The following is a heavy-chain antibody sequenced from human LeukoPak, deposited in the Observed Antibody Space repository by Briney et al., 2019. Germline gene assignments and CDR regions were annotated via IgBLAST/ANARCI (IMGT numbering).Heavy chain of an antibody. Sequence: GGSLRLSCAASGFTFDDYGMTWVRQIPGKGLEWVSGISWNGASSGYADSVKGRFTISRDNAKNSLYLQMNSLRAEDTAIYYCARGRAVVAASDSWFDPWGQGTLVTVSS. CDR1: GFTFDDYG. V-gene: IGHV3-20*04. D-gene: IGHD2-15*01. CDR2: ISWNGASS. J-gene: IGHJ5*02. CDR3: ARGRAVVAASDSWFDP.